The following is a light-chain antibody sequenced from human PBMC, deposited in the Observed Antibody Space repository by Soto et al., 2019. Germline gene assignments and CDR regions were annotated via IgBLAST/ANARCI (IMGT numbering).Light chain of an antibody. J-gene: IGKJ2*01. CDR3: HQYDAAPDT. V-gene: IGKV3-20*01. CDR2: GAS. CDR1: QSLSNTF. Sequence: EIVLTQSPGTLSLSPGDRATLSCRPSQSLSNTFLAWYQQKPGQAPRLLIYGASTRASGIPDRFSGSGSGTAFTLTIAKVEPEDFAVYFCHQYDAAPDTFGQGTNLEI.